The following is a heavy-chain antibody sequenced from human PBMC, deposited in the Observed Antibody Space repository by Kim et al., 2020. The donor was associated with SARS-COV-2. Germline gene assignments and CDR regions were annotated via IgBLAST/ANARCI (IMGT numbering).Heavy chain of an antibody. CDR2: INAGNGNT. D-gene: IGHD3-22*01. CDR1: GYTLTTYA. V-gene: IGHV1-3*01. J-gene: IGHJ3*02. CDR3: ARAGLGYYDSSGYWNDAFDI. Sequence: ASVKVSCKASGYTLTTYAMHWVRQAPGQRLEWMGWINAGNGNTKYSQKFQGRVTITRDTSASTAYMELSGLRSEDTAVYYCARAGLGYYDSSGYWNDAFDIWGQGTMVTVST.